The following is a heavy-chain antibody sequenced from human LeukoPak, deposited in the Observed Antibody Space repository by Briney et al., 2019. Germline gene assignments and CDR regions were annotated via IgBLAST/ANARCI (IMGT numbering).Heavy chain of an antibody. CDR2: IYTSGST. J-gene: IGHJ4*02. CDR1: GGSISSYY. V-gene: IGHV4-4*07. Sequence: SETLSLTCTVSGGSISSYYWSWIRQSAGKGLEWIGRIYTSGSTNYNPSLKSRVTMSVDTSKNQFSLKLSSVTAADTAVYYCARVTSRAYDYVWGSYRYRPGSYFDYWGQGTLVTVSS. D-gene: IGHD3-16*02. CDR3: ARVTSRAYDYVWGSYRYRPGSYFDY.